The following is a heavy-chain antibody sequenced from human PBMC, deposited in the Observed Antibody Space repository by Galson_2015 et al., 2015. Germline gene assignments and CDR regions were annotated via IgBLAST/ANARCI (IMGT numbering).Heavy chain of an antibody. CDR3: ARDCRIHLWSHHPPTLFAP. Sequence: SVKVSCKASGYTFTSYGISWVRQAPGQGLEWMGWISAYNGNTNYAQKLQGRVTMTTDTSTSTAYMELRSLRSDDTAVYYCARDCRIHLWSHHPPTLFAPWSQGTLVTVSS. D-gene: IGHD5-18*01. CDR1: GYTFTSYG. J-gene: IGHJ5*02. CDR2: ISAYNGNT. V-gene: IGHV1-18*01.